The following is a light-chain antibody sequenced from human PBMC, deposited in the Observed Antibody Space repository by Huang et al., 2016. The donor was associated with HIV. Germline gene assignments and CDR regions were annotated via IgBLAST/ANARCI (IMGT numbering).Light chain of an antibody. CDR2: AAS. CDR3: QQSYSTPRT. V-gene: IGKV1-39*01. J-gene: IGKJ1*01. Sequence: DIQMTQSPSSLSASVGDRVTITCRASQSISSYLNWYQQKPGKAPKLLIYAASSLQSGVPSRFSRSGSGTDFTRTISRLQPEDFATYYCQQSYSTPRTFGQETKVEIK. CDR1: QSISSY.